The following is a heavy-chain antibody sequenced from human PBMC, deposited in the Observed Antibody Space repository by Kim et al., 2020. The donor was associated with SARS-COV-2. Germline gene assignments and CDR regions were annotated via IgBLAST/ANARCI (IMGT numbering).Heavy chain of an antibody. D-gene: IGHD5-12*01. CDR3: ARGGDSGIRGYSGYGRIRAPYYFDY. CDR2: INHSGST. J-gene: IGHJ4*02. Sequence: SETLSLTCAVYGGSFSGYYWSWIRQPPGKGLEWIGEINHSGSTNYNPSLKSRVTISVDTSKNQFSLKLSSVTAADTAVYYCARGGDSGIRGYSGYGRIRAPYYFDYWGQGTLVTVSS. V-gene: IGHV4-34*01. CDR1: GGSFSGYY.